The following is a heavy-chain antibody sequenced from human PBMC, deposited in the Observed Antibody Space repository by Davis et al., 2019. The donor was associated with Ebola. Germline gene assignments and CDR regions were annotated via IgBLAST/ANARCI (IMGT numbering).Heavy chain of an antibody. CDR1: GFTFSSYA. V-gene: IGHV3-23*01. Sequence: GESLKISCAASGFTFSSYAMSWVRQAPGKRLEWVSAISGSGGSTYYADSVKGRFTISRDNSKNTLYLQMNSLRAEDTAVYYCAKSDYYDAFDIWGQGTMVTVSS. CDR3: AKSDYYDAFDI. CDR2: ISGSGGST. D-gene: IGHD2-21*01. J-gene: IGHJ3*02.